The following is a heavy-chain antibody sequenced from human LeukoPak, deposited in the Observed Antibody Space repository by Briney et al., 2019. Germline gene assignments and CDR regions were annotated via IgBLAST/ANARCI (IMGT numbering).Heavy chain of an antibody. CDR1: GFTFSSYW. CDR2: IKQDGSEK. J-gene: IGHJ6*02. V-gene: IGHV3-7*01. D-gene: IGHD3-9*01. Sequence: PGGSLRLSCAASGFTFSSYWMSWVRQAPGKGLEWVANIKQDGSEKYYVDSVKGRFTISRDNAKNSLYLQMNSLRAEDTAVYYCARDRELRYFDWLFSDFYCYYGMDVWGQGTTVTDSS. CDR3: ARDRELRYFDWLFSDFYCYYGMDV.